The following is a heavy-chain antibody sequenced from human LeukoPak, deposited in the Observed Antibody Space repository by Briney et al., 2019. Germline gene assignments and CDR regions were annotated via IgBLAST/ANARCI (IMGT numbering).Heavy chain of an antibody. J-gene: IGHJ3*02. CDR1: GYTLTELS. D-gene: IGHD3-9*01. V-gene: IGHV1-24*01. Sequence: ASVKVSCKVSGYTLTELSMHWVRQAPGKGLEWMGGFDPEDGETIYAQKFQGRVTMTEDTSTDTAYMELSGLRSEDTAVYYCATDRHVLRYFDWPGYAFDIWGQGTMVTVSS. CDR3: ATDRHVLRYFDWPGYAFDI. CDR2: FDPEDGET.